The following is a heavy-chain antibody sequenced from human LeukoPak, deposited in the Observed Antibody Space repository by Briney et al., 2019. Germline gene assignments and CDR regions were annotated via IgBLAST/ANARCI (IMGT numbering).Heavy chain of an antibody. CDR1: GYSFTGYW. Sequence: GESLKISCKGSGYSFTGYWIGWVRQMPGRGLEWVGMIYPGDADTMYSPSFQGQVTISADKSISTAYLQWSSLKASDTAMYYCSRPDFSGGAWYSIYRGQGTLVTVSS. V-gene: IGHV5-51*01. D-gene: IGHD2-15*01. J-gene: IGHJ4*02. CDR2: IYPGDADT. CDR3: SRPDFSGGAWYSIY.